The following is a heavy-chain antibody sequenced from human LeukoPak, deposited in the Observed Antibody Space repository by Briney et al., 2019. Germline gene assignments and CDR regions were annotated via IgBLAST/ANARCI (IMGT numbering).Heavy chain of an antibody. D-gene: IGHD5-24*01. Sequence: PGGSLRLSCAASGFTFSSYEMNWVRQAPGKGLEWVSYIDSSGGTIHYADSVKGRFTISRDNAKNSLYLQMNSLRAEDTAVYYCARTKEMATISYFDSWGQGTLVTVSS. CDR3: ARTKEMATISYFDS. CDR2: IDSSGGTI. V-gene: IGHV3-48*03. CDR1: GFTFSSYE. J-gene: IGHJ4*02.